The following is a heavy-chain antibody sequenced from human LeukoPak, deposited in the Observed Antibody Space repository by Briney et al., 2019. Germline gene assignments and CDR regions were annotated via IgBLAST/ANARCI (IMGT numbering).Heavy chain of an antibody. D-gene: IGHD6-19*01. V-gene: IGHV3-7*01. CDR1: RFTFRNNW. CDR2: IKQDGSEK. J-gene: IGHJ4*02. Sequence: GGSLRLSCAASRFTFRNNWMSWVRQAPGKGLEWVANIKQDGSEKNYVDSVKGRFIISRDNAKNSLYLQMNSLRAEDTAVYYCARETPDSSGWDWGQGTLVTVSS. CDR3: ARETPDSSGWD.